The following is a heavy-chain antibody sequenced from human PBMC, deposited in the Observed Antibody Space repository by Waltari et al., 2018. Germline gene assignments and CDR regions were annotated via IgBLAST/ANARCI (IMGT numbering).Heavy chain of an antibody. CDR2: IRPNRGGT. Sequence: QLVLSGAEVKKPGASVKVSCDASGYTFNDCYIHWVRQAPGQGLEWMGKIRPNRGGTTYAQKFQGRVTMTRDTSISTAYMDLTGLQSDDTAVYYCTRARVAAIGSDFDYWGQGTLVTVSS. CDR1: GYTFNDCY. V-gene: IGHV1-2*02. CDR3: TRARVAAIGSDFDY. J-gene: IGHJ4*02. D-gene: IGHD6-13*01.